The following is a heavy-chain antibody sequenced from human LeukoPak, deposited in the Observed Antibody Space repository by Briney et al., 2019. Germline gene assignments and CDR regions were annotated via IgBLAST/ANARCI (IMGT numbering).Heavy chain of an antibody. J-gene: IGHJ5*02. V-gene: IGHV4-59*08. CDR2: FSYSGST. D-gene: IGHD3-10*01. CDR1: GGSISTYY. Sequence: PSETLSLTCTVSGGSISTYYWSWIRQPPGKGLEWIGYFSYSGSTNYNPSLKSRVTISVDTSKNQFSLKLSSVTAADTAVYYCARHTWVRGVLDPWGQGTLVTVSS. CDR3: ARHTWVRGVLDP.